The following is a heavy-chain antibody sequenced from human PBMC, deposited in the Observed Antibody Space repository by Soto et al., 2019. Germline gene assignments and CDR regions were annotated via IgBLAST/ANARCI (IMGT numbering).Heavy chain of an antibody. CDR1: GYAISSCYH. V-gene: IGHV4-38-2*02. Sequence: SETLSLTCAVSGYAISSCYHWGWIRQPPGKGLEWIGSIFHSGSTYYTPSLKSGVAISVDTSKNQISLKLSSVTAADTAVYYCAREWKQDYYYDGMDVWGQGTTVTVSS. D-gene: IGHD1-1*01. CDR2: IFHSGST. CDR3: AREWKQDYYYDGMDV. J-gene: IGHJ6*02.